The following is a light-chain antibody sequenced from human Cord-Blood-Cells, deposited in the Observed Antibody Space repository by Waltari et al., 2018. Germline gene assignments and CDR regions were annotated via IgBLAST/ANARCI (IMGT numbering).Light chain of an antibody. V-gene: IGKV1-39*01. Sequence: DIQMTSAPTSLSASVGDRVTITCRSSQSSSSYLNWYQQNPGKAPKLLIYAASSFQSGVPSRFSGSGSGTEFTLTISSLQPEDFATYYCQQSYSTPFTFGPGTKVDIK. CDR1: QSSSSY. CDR2: AAS. CDR3: QQSYSTPFT. J-gene: IGKJ3*01.